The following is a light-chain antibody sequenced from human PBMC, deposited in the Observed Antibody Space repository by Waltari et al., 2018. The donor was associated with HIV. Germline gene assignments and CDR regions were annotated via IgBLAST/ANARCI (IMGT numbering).Light chain of an antibody. CDR1: SPKLGSTT. CDR3: AAWHDSLNGSWV. CDR2: SNN. J-gene: IGLJ3*02. V-gene: IGLV1-44*01. Sequence: SLLTQPPPASGTPGQRVTISCSGSSPKLGSTTATWYKQLPGTAPKLLIYSNNQRPSGVPDRFSGSESGTSASLAISGLQSEDEADYYCAAWHDSLNGSWVFGGGTKLTVL.